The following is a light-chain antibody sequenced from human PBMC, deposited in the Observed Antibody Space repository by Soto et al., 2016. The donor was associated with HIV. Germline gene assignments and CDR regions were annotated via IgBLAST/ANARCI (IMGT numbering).Light chain of an antibody. CDR1: QGIRNS. V-gene: IGKV1-NL1*01. Sequence: DIRMTQSPSSLSASLGDRVTITCRASQGIRNSLAWYQQKPGKAPKLLLFAASRLESGVPSTFSGSGSGTDYTLTISSLQPEDFATYFCQQYYSIPYTFGPGTSLEIK. CDR3: QQYYSIPYT. J-gene: IGKJ2*01. CDR2: AAS.